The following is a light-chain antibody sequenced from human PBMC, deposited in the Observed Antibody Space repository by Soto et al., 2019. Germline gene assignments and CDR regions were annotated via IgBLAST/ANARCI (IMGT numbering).Light chain of an antibody. V-gene: IGKV1-6*01. CDR3: LLDFSYFWA. Sequence: AIPLTQSPSSMSASVGDRVPITCQASQDIRSALGWYQQKPGKVPKLLIYAAPTLQSGVPSRFSGSGSGTDFTLTISSLQPEDFATYYCLLDFSYFWAFGQGTKV. J-gene: IGKJ1*01. CDR2: AAP. CDR1: QDIRSA.